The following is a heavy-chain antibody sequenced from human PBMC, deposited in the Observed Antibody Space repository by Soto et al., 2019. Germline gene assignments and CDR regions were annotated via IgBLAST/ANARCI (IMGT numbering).Heavy chain of an antibody. CDR3: AKGGMRYCSSTSCYFSF. CDR1: GFTFSSYA. Sequence: GGSLRLSCAASGFTFSSYAMSWVRQAPGKGLEWVSAICGSGGSTYYADSVKGRFTISRDNSKNTLYLQMNSLRAEDTAVYYCAKGGMRYCSSTSCYFSFWGQGTLVTVSS. CDR2: ICGSGGST. J-gene: IGHJ4*02. D-gene: IGHD2-2*01. V-gene: IGHV3-23*01.